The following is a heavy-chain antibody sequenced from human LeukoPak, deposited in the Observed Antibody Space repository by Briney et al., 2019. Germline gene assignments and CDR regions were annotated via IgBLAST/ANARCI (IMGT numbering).Heavy chain of an antibody. V-gene: IGHV1-8*01. CDR2: MNPNSGNT. J-gene: IGHJ5*02. CDR3: ARGRVFLNWFDP. D-gene: IGHD3-3*01. Sequence: ASVKVSCKASGYTFTSYDINWVRQATGQGLEWVGWMNPNSGNTDYAQKFQGRVTMTRNTSISTAYMELSSLRSEDTAVYYCARGRVFLNWFDPWGQGTLVTVSS. CDR1: GYTFTSYD.